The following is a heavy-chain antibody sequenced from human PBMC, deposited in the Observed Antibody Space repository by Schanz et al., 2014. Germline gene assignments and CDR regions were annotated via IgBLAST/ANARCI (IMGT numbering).Heavy chain of an antibody. D-gene: IGHD3-10*01. CDR2: LYYSGST. CDR3: ARLWFGDHYYYYGMDV. CDR1: GGSISSNY. Sequence: QVQLQESGPGLVKPSETLCLTCTVSGGSISSNYWSWIRQPPGKGLEWIGYLYYSGSTNYNPSLKSRVTISVDTSKNQFSLKLSSVTAADTAVYYCARLWFGDHYYYYGMDVWGQGTTVTVSS. V-gene: IGHV4-59*01. J-gene: IGHJ6*02.